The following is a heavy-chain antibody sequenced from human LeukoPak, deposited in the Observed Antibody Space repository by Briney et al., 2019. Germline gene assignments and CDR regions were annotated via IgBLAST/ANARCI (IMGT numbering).Heavy chain of an antibody. Sequence: GGSLRLSCGVFSSTFSSFEMNWVRQAPGKGLEWIAYISSSGNIIYYADSVKGRFSISRDNAKNSLYLQMNSLRAEDTAVYFCARDRVTAAGSGFDPWGQGTLVTVSS. D-gene: IGHD6-13*01. CDR1: SSTFSSFE. J-gene: IGHJ5*02. CDR2: ISSSGNII. V-gene: IGHV3-48*03. CDR3: ARDRVTAAGSGFDP.